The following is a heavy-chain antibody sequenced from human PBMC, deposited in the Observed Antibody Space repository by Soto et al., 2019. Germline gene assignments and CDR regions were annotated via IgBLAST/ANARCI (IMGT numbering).Heavy chain of an antibody. J-gene: IGHJ4*02. D-gene: IGHD6-19*01. CDR1: GFTFGSYA. Sequence: EVQLLESGGGLVQPGGSLRLSCAASGFTFGSYAMTWVRQAPGKGLEWVSSISSSSSYIYYADSVKGRFTISRDNAKNSLYLQMNSLRAEDTAVYYCARGDPVAGPFDYWGQGTLVTVSS. CDR2: ISSSSSYI. V-gene: IGHV3-21*01. CDR3: ARGDPVAGPFDY.